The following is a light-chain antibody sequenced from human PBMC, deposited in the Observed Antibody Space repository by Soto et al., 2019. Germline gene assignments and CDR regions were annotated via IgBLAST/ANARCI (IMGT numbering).Light chain of an antibody. CDR1: QIVTSSY. Sequence: DILVTQSPGTRSLSPGERATLSCRASQIVTSSYLAWYQQKPGQAPRLLIYDASRRATGIPDRFSGSGSGTDFTLTISRLEPEDFAVYYCHQYGTSQGTFGQGTKVDIK. V-gene: IGKV3-20*01. CDR3: HQYGTSQGT. J-gene: IGKJ1*01. CDR2: DAS.